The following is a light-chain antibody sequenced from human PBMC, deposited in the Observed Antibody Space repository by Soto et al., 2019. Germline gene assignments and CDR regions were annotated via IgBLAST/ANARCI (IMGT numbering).Light chain of an antibody. CDR3: QQYVTCPLS. CDR2: KAS. V-gene: IGKV1-5*03. CDR1: QSIGSW. Sequence: DIQMTQSPSTLSASVGDRVTISCRASQSIGSWLAWYQQKPGKAPKLLIYKASILESGVPSSFSGSGSGTEVTLTISGLQPDDFATYSCQQYVTCPLSFGGGTKVEIK. J-gene: IGKJ4*01.